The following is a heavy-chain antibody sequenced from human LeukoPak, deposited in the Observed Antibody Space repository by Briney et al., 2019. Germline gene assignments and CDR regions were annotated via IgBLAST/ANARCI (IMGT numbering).Heavy chain of an antibody. CDR2: IHPNNGGT. Sequence: ASVKVSCKASGYTFTGYYMHWVRQAPGQGLVWMGWIHPNNGGTIYARSFQGRVTMTSDTSISTAYLELNSLISDDTAMYFCARGTHTIVGVIDYWGQGTLVTVSS. CDR3: ARGTHTIVGVIDY. V-gene: IGHV1-2*02. J-gene: IGHJ4*02. CDR1: GYTFTGYY. D-gene: IGHD3-3*01.